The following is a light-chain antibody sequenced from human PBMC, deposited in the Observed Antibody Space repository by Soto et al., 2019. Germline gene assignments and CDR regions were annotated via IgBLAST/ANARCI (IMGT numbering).Light chain of an antibody. CDR2: DVN. V-gene: IGLV2-14*03. Sequence: QSALTQPASVSGSPGQSITISCTGTSRDVGGYSYVSWYQQHPGKAPKLMIYDVNNRPSGVSDRFSGSKSGNTASLTISGLQDEDASDYYCSSITSYSTMVFGGGTKLTVL. CDR1: SRDVGGYSY. CDR3: SSITSYSTMV. J-gene: IGLJ2*01.